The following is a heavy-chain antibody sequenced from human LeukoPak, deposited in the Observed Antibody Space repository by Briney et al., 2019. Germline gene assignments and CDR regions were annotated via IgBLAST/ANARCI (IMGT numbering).Heavy chain of an antibody. CDR1: GFTFSTYW. D-gene: IGHD2/OR15-2a*01. J-gene: IGHJ5*02. Sequence: GGSLRLSCAASGFTFSTYWMTWVRQAPGKGLEWVANINRDASEKNYVDSVKGRFTISRDNAKNSLYLQMNNLRAEDTAVYYCAPYFPDRGSWGQGTLVTVSS. CDR2: INRDASEK. CDR3: APYFPDRGS. V-gene: IGHV3-7*01.